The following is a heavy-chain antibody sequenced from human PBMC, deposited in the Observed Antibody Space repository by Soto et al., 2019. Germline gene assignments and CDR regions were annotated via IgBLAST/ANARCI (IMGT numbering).Heavy chain of an antibody. V-gene: IGHV1-46*01. CDR1: GYTFTSYA. CDR3: ARGMDYDFWSGYYYRAPSWFDP. D-gene: IGHD3-3*01. CDR2: INPSGGST. Sequence: GASVKVSCKASGYTFTSYAMHWVRQAPGQGLEWMGIINPSGGSTSYAQKFQGRVTMTRDTSTSTVYMELSSLRSEDTAVYYCARGMDYDFWSGYYYRAPSWFDPWGQGTLVTVSS. J-gene: IGHJ5*02.